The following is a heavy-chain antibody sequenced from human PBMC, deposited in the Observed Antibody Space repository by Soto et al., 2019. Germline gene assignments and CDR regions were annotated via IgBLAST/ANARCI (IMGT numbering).Heavy chain of an antibody. V-gene: IGHV5-51*01. Sequence: GESLKISCKGSGYTFTNYWIGWVRQMPGKGPEWMGIIYPGDSDTKYNPSFQGQVTISADKSITTTYLQWSSLKASDTAIYYCAASVFYYGMDVWGQGTTVTVSS. CDR3: AASVFYYGMDV. CDR2: IYPGDSDT. CDR1: GYTFTNYW. J-gene: IGHJ6*02.